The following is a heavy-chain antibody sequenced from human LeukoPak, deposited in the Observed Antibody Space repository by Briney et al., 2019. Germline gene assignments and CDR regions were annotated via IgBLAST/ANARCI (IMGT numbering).Heavy chain of an antibody. J-gene: IGHJ6*02. V-gene: IGHV3-21*01. CDR1: GFTFSSYS. Sequence: GGSLRLSCAASGFTFSSYSMNWVRQAPGKGLDWVSSISSSSSYIYYADSVKGRFTISRDNAKNSLYLQMNSLRAEDTAVYYCARAASLGGDYGMDVWGQGTTVTVSS. CDR2: ISSSSSYI. D-gene: IGHD2-21*01. CDR3: ARAASLGGDYGMDV.